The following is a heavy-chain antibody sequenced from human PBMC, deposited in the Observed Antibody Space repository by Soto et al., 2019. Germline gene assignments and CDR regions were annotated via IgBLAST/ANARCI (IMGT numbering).Heavy chain of an antibody. Sequence: ASVKVSCKASGYTFTSYAMHWVRQAPGQRLEWMGWINAGNGNTKYSQKFQGRVTITRDTSASTAYMELSSLRSEDTAVYYCAICPSGYAFWSDFVVWGKATTVTVPS. CDR2: INAGNGNT. CDR1: GYTFTSYA. CDR3: AICPSGYAFWSDFVV. V-gene: IGHV1-3*01. D-gene: IGHD3-3*01. J-gene: IGHJ6*04.